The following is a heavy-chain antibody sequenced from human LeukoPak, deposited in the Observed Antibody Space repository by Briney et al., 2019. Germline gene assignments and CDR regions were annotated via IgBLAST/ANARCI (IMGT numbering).Heavy chain of an antibody. CDR3: ARTYNWNYGLNFGC. CDR2: ICSGGST. J-gene: IGHJ4*02. Sequence: SETLSLTCTVSGGYIRSSSCYWGWIRQPPGKGLEWIGNICSGGSTYYNPSLKSRVTISVGASNNEFSLKLLPGTGACTAMYFCARTYNWNYGLNFGCWGQGTLVTVSS. CDR1: GGYIRSSSCY. V-gene: IGHV4-39*01. D-gene: IGHD1-7*01.